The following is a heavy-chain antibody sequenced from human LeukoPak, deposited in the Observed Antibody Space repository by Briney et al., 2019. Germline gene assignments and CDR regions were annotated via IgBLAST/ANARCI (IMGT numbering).Heavy chain of an antibody. V-gene: IGHV3-23*01. CDR2: ISGNGGDT. D-gene: IGHD3-9*01. CDR1: GFTFSSSV. CDR3: AKLPTGYPNWFDP. Sequence: GGSLRLSCAASGFTFSSSVMSWVRQAPGKGLEWVSAISGNGGDTYYADSVTGRFTISRDNSKNTLYLQMNSLRAEDTALYYCAKLPTGYPNWFDPWGQGALVTVSS. J-gene: IGHJ5*02.